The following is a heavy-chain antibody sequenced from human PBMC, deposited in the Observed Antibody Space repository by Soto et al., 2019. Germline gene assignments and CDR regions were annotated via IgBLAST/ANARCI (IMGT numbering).Heavy chain of an antibody. J-gene: IGHJ4*02. CDR2: IYKSGST. CDR1: GGSIIDYY. CDR3: ARDQNGSPHFDY. D-gene: IGHD1-26*01. Sequence: QVQLQESGPGLVKPSETLSLTCSVSGGSIIDYYWSWIRQPPGRGLEWIGYIYKSGSTNYNPSLKSRVTISVDTSKNLFSLKLSSVTAADTAVYYCARDQNGSPHFDYWGQGTLVTVSS. V-gene: IGHV4-59*01.